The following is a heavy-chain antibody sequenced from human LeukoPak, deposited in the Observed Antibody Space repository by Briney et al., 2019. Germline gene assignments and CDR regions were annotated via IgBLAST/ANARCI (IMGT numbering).Heavy chain of an antibody. D-gene: IGHD4-17*01. CDR1: GGSISSSSYY. V-gene: IGHV4-39*07. Sequence: SETLSLTCTVSGGSISSSSYYWGWIRQPPGKGLEWIGSIHYSGSTNYNPSLKSRVTISLDTSKNQFSLKLSSVTAADTAVYYCANSIDFDYGDYYFDYWGQGALVTISS. CDR2: IHYSGST. CDR3: ANSIDFDYGDYYFDY. J-gene: IGHJ4*02.